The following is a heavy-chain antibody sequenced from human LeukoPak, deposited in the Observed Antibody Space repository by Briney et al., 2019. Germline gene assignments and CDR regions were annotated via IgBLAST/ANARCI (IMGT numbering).Heavy chain of an antibody. CDR1: GFTFSNAW. CDR3: TTDIPIITYYYGSGSYY. Sequence: GGSLRLSCAASGFTFSNAWMSWVRQAPGKGLEWDGRIKSKTDGGTTDYAAPVKGRVTISRDDSKNTLYLQMNSLKTEDTAVYYCTTDIPIITYYYGSGSYYWGQGTLVTVSS. V-gene: IGHV3-15*01. D-gene: IGHD3-10*01. J-gene: IGHJ4*02. CDR2: IKSKTDGGTT.